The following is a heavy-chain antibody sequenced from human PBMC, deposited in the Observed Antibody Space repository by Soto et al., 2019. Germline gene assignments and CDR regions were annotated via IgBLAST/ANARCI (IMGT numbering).Heavy chain of an antibody. CDR1: GGSFSGYY. CDR2: INHSGST. D-gene: IGHD3-10*01. V-gene: IGHV4-34*01. CDR3: ARDLLLWFGELSKDYYYYYGMDA. Sequence: SETLSLTCAVYGGSFSGYYWSWIRQPPGKGLEWIGEINHSGSTNYNPSLKSRVTMSVDTSKNQFSLKLSSVTAADTAVYYCARDLLLWFGELSKDYYYYYGMDAWGQGTTVTVSS. J-gene: IGHJ6*02.